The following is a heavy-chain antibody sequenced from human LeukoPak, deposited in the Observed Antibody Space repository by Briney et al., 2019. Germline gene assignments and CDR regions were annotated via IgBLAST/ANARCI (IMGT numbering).Heavy chain of an antibody. V-gene: IGHV1-69*01. CDR3: ADGYYDSSCYFLDY. Sequence: SSVKVSCKASGGTFISYAISWVRQAPGQGLEWMGGIIPIFGTANYAQKFQGRVTITADESTSTAYMELSSMRSEDTTVYYCADGYYDSSCYFLDYWGQGTLVTVSS. CDR2: IIPIFGTA. D-gene: IGHD3-22*01. CDR1: GGTFISYA. J-gene: IGHJ4*02.